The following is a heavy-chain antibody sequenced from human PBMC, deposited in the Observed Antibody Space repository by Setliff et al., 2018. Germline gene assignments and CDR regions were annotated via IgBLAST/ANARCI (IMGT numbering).Heavy chain of an antibody. V-gene: IGHV4-34*01. CDR2: ISHSGSA. J-gene: IGHJ4*02. CDR3: ARCDYGFWRAIDY. CDR1: GGSFSTYF. Sequence: PSETLSLTCAVYGGSFSTYFWSWIRQPPGKGLEWIGEISHSGSAYYNPSLKSRLTISVDTSKNQFSLKLNSVTAADTAMYYCARCDYGFWRAIDYWGQGTLVTVSS. D-gene: IGHD3-3*01.